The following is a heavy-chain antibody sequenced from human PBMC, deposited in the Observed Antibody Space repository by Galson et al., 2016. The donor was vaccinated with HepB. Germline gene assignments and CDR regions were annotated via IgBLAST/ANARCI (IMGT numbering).Heavy chain of an antibody. CDR3: VQGGTAPAV. V-gene: IGHV3-23*01. CDR2: ISRSGDST. J-gene: IGHJ6*04. CDR1: GFTFGNHG. Sequence: SLRLSCAASGFTFGNHGLTWVRQAPGKGLEVVSSISRSGDSTDYADSVKGRFTISRDNSKNTPSLQMKSLTADDTAIYYCVQGGTAPAVWGKGTTVTVSS.